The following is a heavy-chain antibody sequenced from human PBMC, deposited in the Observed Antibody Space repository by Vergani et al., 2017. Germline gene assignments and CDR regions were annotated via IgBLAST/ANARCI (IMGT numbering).Heavy chain of an antibody. CDR3: AIWTIPQYDYYGMDV. Sequence: QVQLVQSGAEVKKPGSSVTVSCKASGGTFSSYGINWVRQAPGPGLEWMGRIIPIFGTANYAQKLQGRVTITADESTSTAYMALNSLRSEDTAVYYGAIWTIPQYDYYGMDVWGQGTTVTVSS. J-gene: IGHJ6*02. V-gene: IGHV1-69*18. CDR1: GGTFSSYG. CDR2: IIPIFGTA. D-gene: IGHD3/OR15-3a*01.